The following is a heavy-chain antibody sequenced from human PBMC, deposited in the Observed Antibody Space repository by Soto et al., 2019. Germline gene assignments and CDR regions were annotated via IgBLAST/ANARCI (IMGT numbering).Heavy chain of an antibody. D-gene: IGHD3-22*01. CDR3: ATSDYYDSSGYYSGFYYYGMDV. CDR2: IIPIFGTA. V-gene: IGHV1-69*01. J-gene: IGHJ6*02. CDR1: GGTFSSYA. Sequence: QVQLVQSGAEVKKPGSSVKVSCKASGGTFSSYAISWVRQAPGQGLEWMGGIIPIFGTANSAQKFQGRVTFTADESKSTAYMELSSLRSEDTAVYYCATSDYYDSSGYYSGFYYYGMDVWGQGPTVTVSS.